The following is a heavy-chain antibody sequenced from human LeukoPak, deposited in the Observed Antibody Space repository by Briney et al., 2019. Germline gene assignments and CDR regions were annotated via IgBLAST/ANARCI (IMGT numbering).Heavy chain of an antibody. D-gene: IGHD3-10*01. J-gene: IGHJ4*02. V-gene: IGHV3-21*01. CDR1: EFNFNIYH. CDR2: ISGSSRYM. CDR3: ARDFGSGGSGSVDY. Sequence: GGSLRLSCAASEFNFNIYHMNWVRQAPGKGLEWVSSISGSSRYMNYADSVKGRFTTSRDNAKNSLYLQMNSLRAEDTAIYYCARDFGSGGSGSVDYWGQGTLVIVSS.